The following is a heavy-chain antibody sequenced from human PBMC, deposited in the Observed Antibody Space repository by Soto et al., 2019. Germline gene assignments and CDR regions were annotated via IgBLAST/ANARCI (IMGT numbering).Heavy chain of an antibody. V-gene: IGHV3-30*18. J-gene: IGHJ6*02. CDR3: AKQDSGSYSYYYYGMDV. D-gene: IGHD1-26*01. Sequence: PGGSLRLSCAASGFTFSSYGMHWVRQAPGKGLEWVAVISYDGSNKYYADSVKGRFTISRDNSKNTLYLQMNSLRAEDTAVYYCAKQDSGSYSYYYYGMDVWGHGTTVTVSS. CDR1: GFTFSSYG. CDR2: ISYDGSNK.